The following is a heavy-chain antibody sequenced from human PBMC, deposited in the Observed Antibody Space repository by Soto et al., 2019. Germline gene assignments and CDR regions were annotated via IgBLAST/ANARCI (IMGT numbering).Heavy chain of an antibody. CDR1: GFTFSSYG. J-gene: IGHJ6*03. CDR2: IWYDGSNK. Sequence: GGSLRLSCAASGFTFSSYGMHWVRQAPGKGLEWVAVIWYDGSNKYYADSVKGRFTISRDNSKNTLDLQMNSLRAEDTAVYYCARDREDIVVVPAAFYYYYYMDVWGKGTTVTVSS. D-gene: IGHD2-2*01. CDR3: ARDREDIVVVPAAFYYYYYMDV. V-gene: IGHV3-33*01.